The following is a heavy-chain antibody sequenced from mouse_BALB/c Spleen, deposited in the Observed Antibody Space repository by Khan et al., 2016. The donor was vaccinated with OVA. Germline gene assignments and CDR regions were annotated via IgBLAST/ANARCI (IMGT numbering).Heavy chain of an antibody. CDR3: ATHYGNPFPY. CDR2: IDPSNGDT. CDR1: GFNIKDTY. V-gene: IGHV14-3*02. D-gene: IGHD1-1*01. Sequence: VQLQQSGAELVRPGASVKLSCTASGFNIKDTYMHWVKQRPEQGLEWIGRIDPSNGDTKYDPKFQDKATIPTDTSSNTAYLQLSSLTSEDTAVYYCATHYGNPFPYWGRGTLVTVSA. J-gene: IGHJ3*01.